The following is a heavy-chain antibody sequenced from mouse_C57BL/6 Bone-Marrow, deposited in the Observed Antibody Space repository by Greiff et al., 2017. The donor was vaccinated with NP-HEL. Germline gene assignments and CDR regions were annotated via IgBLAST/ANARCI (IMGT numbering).Heavy chain of an antibody. J-gene: IGHJ4*01. CDR1: GFTFSSYG. Sequence: EVQVVESGGGLVKPGGSLKLSCAASGFTFSSYGMSWVRQTPEQRLEWVATICAGGGYTYYPDNVKGRFTLSRDNAKNKLYLQMSHLTSEDAAMYYCARDRALRRRYYAMDYWGQGTSVTVSS. V-gene: IGHV5-4*01. CDR2: ICAGGGYT. CDR3: ARDRALRRRYYAMDY. D-gene: IGHD2-4*01.